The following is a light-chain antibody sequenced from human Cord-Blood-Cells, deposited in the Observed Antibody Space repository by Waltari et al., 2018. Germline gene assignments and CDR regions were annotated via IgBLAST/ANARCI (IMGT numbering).Light chain of an antibody. V-gene: IGLV5-45*03. CDR1: SGLNVGTYR. J-gene: IGLJ3*02. CDR2: YKSDSDK. Sequence: QAVLTQPSSLSASPGASARLTCTLRSGLNVGTYRIYLYKQQPGSPPQYLLRYKSDSDKQQGSGVPSRFSGSKDASANAGILLISGLQSEDEADYYCMIWHSSAWVFGGGTKLTVL. CDR3: MIWHSSAWV.